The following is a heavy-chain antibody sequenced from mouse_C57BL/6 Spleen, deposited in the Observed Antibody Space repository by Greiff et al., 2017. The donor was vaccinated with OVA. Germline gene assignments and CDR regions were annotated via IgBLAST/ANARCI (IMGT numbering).Heavy chain of an antibody. V-gene: IGHV1-50*01. D-gene: IGHD3-2*02. CDR3: ARSGSSGAWFAY. J-gene: IGHJ3*01. CDR2: IDPSDSYT. CDR1: GYTFTSYW. Sequence: VQRVESGAELVKPGASVKLSCKASGYTFTSYWMQWVKQRPGQGLEWIGEIDPSDSYTNYNQKFKGKATLTVDTSSSTAYMQLSSLTSEDSAVYYCARSGSSGAWFAYWGQGTLVTVSA.